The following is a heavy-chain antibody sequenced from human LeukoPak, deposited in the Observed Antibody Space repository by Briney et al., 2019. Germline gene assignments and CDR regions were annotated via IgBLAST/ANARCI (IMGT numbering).Heavy chain of an antibody. CDR1: GFTFSSCG. CDR3: ARARGNYDTSGPDY. V-gene: IGHV3-33*01. D-gene: IGHD3-22*01. Sequence: PGGSLRLSCAASGFTFSSCGMHWVRQAPGKGLEGVAVIWSDGSNNYYADSVKGRFTISRDNSKNTLFLQMNSLRAEDTAIYYCARARGNYDTSGPDYWGQGTLVTVSS. CDR2: IWSDGSNN. J-gene: IGHJ4*02.